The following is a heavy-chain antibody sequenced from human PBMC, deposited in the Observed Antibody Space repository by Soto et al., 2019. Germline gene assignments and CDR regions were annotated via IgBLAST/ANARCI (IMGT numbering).Heavy chain of an antibody. D-gene: IGHD1-1*01. CDR1: GLTVSGTKY. CDR3: ASWREREHAFDV. Sequence: DVQLVEYGGGLIQPGESLRLSCVAFGLTVSGTKYVAWVRQAPGKGLEWVSALYDVFGSFYADSVKGRFTTSSNRSRSTVYLQMNDLRPDHTAVYYCASWREREHAFDVWGQGTAVIVSP. J-gene: IGHJ3*01. V-gene: IGHV3-53*01. CDR2: LYDVFGS.